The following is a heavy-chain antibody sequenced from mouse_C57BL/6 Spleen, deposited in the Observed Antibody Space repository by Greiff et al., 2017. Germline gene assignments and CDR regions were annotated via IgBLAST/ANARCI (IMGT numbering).Heavy chain of an antibody. D-gene: IGHD1-1*01. CDR3: ARGRYGSSDGYFDV. CDR2: IYPGSGST. J-gene: IGHJ1*03. V-gene: IGHV1-55*01. CDR1: GYTFTSYW. Sequence: QVQLKESGAELVKPGASVKMSCKASGYTFTSYWITWVKQRPGQGLEWIGDIYPGSGSTNYNEKFKSKATLTVDTSSSTAYMQLSSLTSEDSAVYYCARGRYGSSDGYFDVWGTGTTVTVSS.